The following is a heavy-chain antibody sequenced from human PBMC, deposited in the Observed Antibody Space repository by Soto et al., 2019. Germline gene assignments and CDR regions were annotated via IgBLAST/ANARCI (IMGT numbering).Heavy chain of an antibody. J-gene: IGHJ4*02. V-gene: IGHV3-23*01. CDR3: AKPPYSGSYLPFDY. CDR1: GFTFSSYA. Sequence: GGSLRLSCAASGFTFSSYAMSWVRPAPGKGLEWVSAISGSGGSTYYADSVKGRFTISRDNSKNTLYLQMNSLRAEDTAVYYCAKPPYSGSYLPFDYWGQGTLVTVSS. D-gene: IGHD1-26*01. CDR2: ISGSGGST.